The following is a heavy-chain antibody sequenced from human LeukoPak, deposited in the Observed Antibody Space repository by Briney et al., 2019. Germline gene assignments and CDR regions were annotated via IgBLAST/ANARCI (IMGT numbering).Heavy chain of an antibody. V-gene: IGHV4-34*01. D-gene: IGHD2-2*01. CDR2: INHSGST. CDR3: ARGTVVPAAIVDY. J-gene: IGHJ4*02. Sequence: SETLSHTRAVSVGSFIGYYWSWIRQPPGKGLEWIGEINHSGSTNYNPSLKSRVTISVDTSKNQFSLKLSSVTAADTAVYYCARGTVVPAAIVDYWGQGTLVTVSS. CDR1: VGSFIGYY.